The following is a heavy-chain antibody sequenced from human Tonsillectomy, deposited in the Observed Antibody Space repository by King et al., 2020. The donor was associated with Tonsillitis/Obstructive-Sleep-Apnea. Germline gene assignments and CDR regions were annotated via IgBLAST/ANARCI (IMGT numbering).Heavy chain of an antibody. J-gene: IGHJ5*02. V-gene: IGHV3-11*05. CDR1: GFTFSDYY. CDR2: ISMSRSYT. D-gene: IGHD5-18*01. CDR3: ARGRGYSYGDWFDP. Sequence: VQLVESGGGLVKPGGSLRLSCAASGFTFSDYYMSWILQPPGKGRGWVSYISMSRSYTRYAGSVKGRITISRDNAKNSLYLQMNSLRAEDTAVYYCARGRGYSYGDWFDPWGQGTLVTVSS.